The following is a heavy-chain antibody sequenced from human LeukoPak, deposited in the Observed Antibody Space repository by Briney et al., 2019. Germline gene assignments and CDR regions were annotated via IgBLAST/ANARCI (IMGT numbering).Heavy chain of an antibody. V-gene: IGHV3-74*01. Sequence: GGSLRLSCAASGFTFSGSAMHWVRQAPGKGLVWVSRINSDGSSTSYADSVKGRFTISRDNAKNTLYLQMNSLRAEDTAVYYCARDIRIAAAGGFDYWGQGTLVTVSS. CDR2: INSDGSST. CDR1: GFTFSGSA. J-gene: IGHJ4*02. CDR3: ARDIRIAAAGGFDY. D-gene: IGHD6-13*01.